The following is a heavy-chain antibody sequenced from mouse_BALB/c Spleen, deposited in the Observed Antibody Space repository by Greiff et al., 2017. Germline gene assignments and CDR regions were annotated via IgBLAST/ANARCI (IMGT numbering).Heavy chain of an antibody. CDR3: ARGIIYYDYHYAMDY. V-gene: IGHV3-6*02. CDR1: GYSITSGYY. J-gene: IGHJ4*01. CDR2: ISYDGSN. D-gene: IGHD2-4*01. Sequence: EVQLQQSGPGLVKPSQSLSLTCSVTGYSITSGYYWNWIRQFPGNKLEWMGYISYDGSNNYNPSLKNRISITRDTSKNQFFLKLNSVTTEDTATYYCARGIIYYDYHYAMDYWGQGTSVTVSS.